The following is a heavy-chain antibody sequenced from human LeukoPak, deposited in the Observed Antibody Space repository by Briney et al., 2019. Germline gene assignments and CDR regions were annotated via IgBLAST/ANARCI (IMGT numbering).Heavy chain of an antibody. V-gene: IGHV3-49*04. CDR1: GFTFGDYA. Sequence: GGSLRLSCTASGFTFGDYAMSWVRQAPGKGLEWVGFIRSKAYGGTTEYAASVKGRFTVSRDDSKSIAYLQMNSLKTEDTAVYYCTRALPGELEYLYYYYYMDVWGKGTTVTISS. J-gene: IGHJ6*03. D-gene: IGHD3-16*01. CDR3: TRALPGELEYLYYYYYMDV. CDR2: IRSKAYGGTT.